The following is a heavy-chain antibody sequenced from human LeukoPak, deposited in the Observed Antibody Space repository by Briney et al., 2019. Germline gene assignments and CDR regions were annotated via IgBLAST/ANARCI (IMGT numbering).Heavy chain of an antibody. J-gene: IGHJ4*02. CDR3: ARAPSPLWSVSTTGYYFDY. D-gene: IGHD3-10*02. Sequence: ASVKVSCKASGYTFTGYYMHWVRQAPGQGLEWMGWINPNSGGTNYAQKFQGRVTMTRDTSISTACMELSRLRSDDTAVYYCARAPSPLWSVSTTGYYFDYWGQGTLVTVSS. CDR2: INPNSGGT. V-gene: IGHV1-2*02. CDR1: GYTFTGYY.